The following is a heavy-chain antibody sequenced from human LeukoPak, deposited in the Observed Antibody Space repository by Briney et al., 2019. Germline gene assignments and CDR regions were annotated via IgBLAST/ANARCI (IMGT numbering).Heavy chain of an antibody. Sequence: GESLKISCKGSGYSFSNYWIAWVRRMPGKGLEWMGIIFPADSDTRYSPSLQGQVTISVDKSINTAYLQWSSLKASDSAMYYCARPPEVGATSFDYWGQGTLVTVSS. J-gene: IGHJ4*02. CDR1: GYSFSNYW. V-gene: IGHV5-51*01. D-gene: IGHD1-26*01. CDR3: ARPPEVGATSFDY. CDR2: IFPADSDT.